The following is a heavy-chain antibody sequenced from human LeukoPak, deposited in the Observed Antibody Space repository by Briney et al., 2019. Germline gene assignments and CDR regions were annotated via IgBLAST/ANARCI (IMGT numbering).Heavy chain of an antibody. D-gene: IGHD6-19*01. J-gene: IGHJ3*02. Sequence: LETLSLTCTVSGGSISSSSYYWGWIRQPPGKGLEWIGSIYYSGSTYYNPSLKSRVTISVDTSKNQFSLKLSSVTAADTAVYYCARPTRSSSGWRDDAFDIWGQGTMVTVSS. CDR3: ARPTRSSSGWRDDAFDI. CDR1: GGSISSSSYY. V-gene: IGHV4-39*01. CDR2: IYYSGST.